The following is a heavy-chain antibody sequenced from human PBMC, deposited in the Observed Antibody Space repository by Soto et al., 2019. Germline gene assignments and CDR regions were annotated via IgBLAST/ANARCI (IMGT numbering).Heavy chain of an antibody. CDR1: GFTVNSNC. Sequence: LRLSCAASGFTVNSNCMSWVRQAPGKGPEWISVIYSGDVTDYADSVKGRFSISRDNSKNTLYLQMNSLRAEDTAVYYCARGSTDSYPGSRIFDFWGRGTLVTVSS. CDR2: IYSGDVT. D-gene: IGHD2-15*01. J-gene: IGHJ4*02. CDR3: ARGSTDSYPGSRIFDF. V-gene: IGHV3-53*01.